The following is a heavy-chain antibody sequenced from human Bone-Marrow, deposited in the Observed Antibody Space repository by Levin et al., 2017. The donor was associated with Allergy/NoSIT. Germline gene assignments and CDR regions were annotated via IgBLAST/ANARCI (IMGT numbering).Heavy chain of an antibody. CDR3: ARDASGYDFWGGYTQIDY. D-gene: IGHD3-3*01. CDR2: LSFDGSTA. CDR1: GFTFSTYP. V-gene: IGHV3-30-3*01. J-gene: IGHJ4*02. Sequence: PGGSLRLSCAASGFTFSTYPMHWVRQAPGKGLEWLAVLSFDGSTAYYTDSVRGRFTISRDNSKNTLFLQLNSLRSDDTAMYYCARDASGYDFWGGYTQIDYWGQGTLLTVSS.